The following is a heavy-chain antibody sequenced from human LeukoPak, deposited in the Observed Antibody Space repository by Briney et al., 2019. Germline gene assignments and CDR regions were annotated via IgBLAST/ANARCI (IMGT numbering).Heavy chain of an antibody. Sequence: PSETLSLTCTVSGGSISSYYWSWIRQPPGKGLEWIGYIYYSGSTNYNPSLKSRVTISVDTSKNQFSLKLSSVTAADTAVYYCARVQAYGGKGYFDYWGQGTLVTASS. CDR3: ARVQAYGGKGYFDY. V-gene: IGHV4-59*01. CDR2: IYYSGST. D-gene: IGHD4-23*01. J-gene: IGHJ4*02. CDR1: GGSISSYY.